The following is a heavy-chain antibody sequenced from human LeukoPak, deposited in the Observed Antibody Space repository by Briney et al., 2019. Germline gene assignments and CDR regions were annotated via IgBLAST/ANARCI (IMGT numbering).Heavy chain of an antibody. CDR1: GFTFTNYW. J-gene: IGHJ5*01. CDR3: TTEYSSSWFGY. D-gene: IGHD6-13*01. CDR2: INSDGSST. V-gene: IGHV3-74*01. Sequence: GGSLRLSCAASGFTFTNYWMHWVRQAPGKGLVWVSRINSDGSSTIYADSVKGRFTISRDNAKSTLYLQMNSLKTEDTAVYFCTTEYSSSWFGYWGQGTLVTVSS.